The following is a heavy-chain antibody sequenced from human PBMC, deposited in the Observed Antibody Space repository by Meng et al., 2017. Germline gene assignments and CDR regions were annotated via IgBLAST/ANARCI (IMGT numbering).Heavy chain of an antibody. J-gene: IGHJ4*02. D-gene: IGHD1-26*01. Sequence: EVQLAETGVGLIQPGGSLVLSCAASGFTVSSNYMSWVRQAPGKGLEWVSVIYSGGSTYYADSVKGRFTISRDNSKNTLYLQMNSLRAEDTAVYYCARGGSYYSYWGQGTLVTVSS. CDR3: ARGGSYYSY. CDR2: IYSGGST. CDR1: GFTVSSNY. V-gene: IGHV3-53*02.